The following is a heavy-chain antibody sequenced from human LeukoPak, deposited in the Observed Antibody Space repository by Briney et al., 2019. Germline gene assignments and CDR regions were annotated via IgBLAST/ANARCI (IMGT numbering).Heavy chain of an antibody. Sequence: PGGSLTLSCAASGFTFVSHWMNWVRQAPGKGPEWVANIKQDGGEKYYVDSVKGRFTISRDNARNSLNLQMNSLRPEDTAVYYCARGMTLAANWFDAWGQGALVTVSS. CDR3: ARGMTLAANWFDA. CDR2: IKQDGGEK. V-gene: IGHV3-7*05. CDR1: GFTFVSHW. J-gene: IGHJ5*02.